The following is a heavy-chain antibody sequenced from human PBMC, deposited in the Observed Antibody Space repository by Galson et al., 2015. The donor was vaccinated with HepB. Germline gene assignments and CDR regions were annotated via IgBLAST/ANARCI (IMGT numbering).Heavy chain of an antibody. J-gene: IGHJ6*02. CDR2: ISYDGSNK. CDR3: ARVDTAQGYYYYGMDV. V-gene: IGHV3-30-3*01. D-gene: IGHD5-18*01. CDR1: GTTVRSDA. Sequence: SLRLSCAASGTTVRSDATHGVRPAPGRGLEWVAVISYDGSNKYYADSVKGRFTISRDNSKNTLYLQMNSLRAEDTAVYYCARVDTAQGYYYYGMDVWGQGTTVTVSS.